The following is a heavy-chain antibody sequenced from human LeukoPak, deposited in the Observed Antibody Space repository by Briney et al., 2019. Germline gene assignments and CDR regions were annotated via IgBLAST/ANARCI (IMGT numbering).Heavy chain of an antibody. D-gene: IGHD5-18*01. Sequence: ASVKVSCKVSGYTFTDYYMHWVQQAPGKGLEWMGLADPEDGETIYAEKFQGRVTITADTSTDTAYMALGSLRSEDTAVYYCATWDHTAMVSPSEVSSSWYSFDSSGQGTLVTVSS. J-gene: IGHJ4*02. CDR2: ADPEDGET. CDR1: GYTFTDYY. CDR3: ATWDHTAMVSPSEVSSSWYSFDS. V-gene: IGHV1-69-2*01.